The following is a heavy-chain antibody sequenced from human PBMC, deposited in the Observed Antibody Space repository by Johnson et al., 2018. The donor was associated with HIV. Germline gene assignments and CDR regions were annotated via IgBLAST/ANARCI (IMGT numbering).Heavy chain of an antibody. D-gene: IGHD6-13*01. CDR2: ISRSGSTI. Sequence: QVQLVESGGGLIQPVGSLRLSCAASGFTFSDYYMSWIRQAPGKGLEWVSYISRSGSTIYYADSVTGRFTISRDNAKNSLYLQMNSLRVEDTAVYYCAKVAVATAAGGVALDIWGPGTMVTVS. CDR1: GFTFSDYY. V-gene: IGHV3-11*04. J-gene: IGHJ3*02. CDR3: AKVAVATAAGGVALDI.